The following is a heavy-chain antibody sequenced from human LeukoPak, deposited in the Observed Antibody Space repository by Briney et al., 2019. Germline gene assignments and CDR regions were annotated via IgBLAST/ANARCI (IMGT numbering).Heavy chain of an antibody. Sequence: GGSLRLSCAASGFTFSSYWMHWVRQAPGKGLVWVSRINSDGSSTSYADSVKGRFTISRDNAKNTLYLQMNSLRAEDTAVYYCARDFSPRTTVVTPGLSDYWGQGTLVTVSS. J-gene: IGHJ4*02. CDR1: GFTFSSYW. CDR2: INSDGSST. D-gene: IGHD4-23*01. V-gene: IGHV3-74*01. CDR3: ARDFSPRTTVVTPGLSDY.